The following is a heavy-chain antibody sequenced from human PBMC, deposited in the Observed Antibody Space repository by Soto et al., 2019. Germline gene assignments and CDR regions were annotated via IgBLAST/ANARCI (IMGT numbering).Heavy chain of an antibody. V-gene: IGHV1-18*01. CDR1: GYTFTSYG. CDR3: ARVKGGGGRGGFDP. J-gene: IGHJ5*02. Sequence: QVQLVQSGAEVKKPGASVKVSCKASGYTFTSYGISWVRQAPGQGLEWMGWISAYNGHTNYAQKLQGRVTMTTDTAASTADMELRSLRAEDTAVEYWARVKGGGGRGGFDPWGQGTLVTVSS. D-gene: IGHD3-10*01. CDR2: ISAYNGHT.